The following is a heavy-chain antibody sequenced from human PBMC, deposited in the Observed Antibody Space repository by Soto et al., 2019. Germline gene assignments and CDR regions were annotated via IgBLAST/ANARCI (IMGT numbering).Heavy chain of an antibody. CDR2: ISGNGGST. D-gene: IGHD3-10*02. V-gene: IGHV3-23*01. CDR3: AKEGYVGKWYYFDY. J-gene: IGHJ4*02. CDR1: GFTFSTYA. Sequence: GGSLRLSCAASGFTFSTYAMSWVRQAPGKGLEWVSVISGNGGSTNYADSVKGRFTISRDNSKNTVYLQMNSLRAEDTAVYYCAKEGYVGKWYYFDYWGQGTLVTVSS.